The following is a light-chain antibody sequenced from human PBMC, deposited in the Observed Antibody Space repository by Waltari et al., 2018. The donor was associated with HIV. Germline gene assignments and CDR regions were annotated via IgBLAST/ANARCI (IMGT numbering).Light chain of an antibody. V-gene: IGLV1-40*01. CDR1: SPHIAAGYA. Sequence: QSVLTQPPSVSGAPGQRVTLSCTGSSPHIAAGYAVHWYQQLPGTAPKLLIYGNSKRPSGVPDRFSGSKSGTSASLAITGLQAEDEADYDCQSYDSSLSGSEVFGGGTKLTVL. CDR3: QSYDSSLSGSEV. CDR2: GNS. J-gene: IGLJ3*02.